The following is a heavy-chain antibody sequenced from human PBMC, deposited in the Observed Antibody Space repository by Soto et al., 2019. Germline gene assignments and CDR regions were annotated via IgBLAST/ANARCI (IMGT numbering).Heavy chain of an antibody. V-gene: IGHV1-2*04. Sequence: ASVKVSCKASGYTFTGYYMHWVRQAPGQGLEWMGWINPNSGGTNYAQKFQGWVTMTRDTSISTAYMELSRLRSDDTAVYYCARGGKRYDYVWGEKIADAFDIWGQGTMVTVSS. CDR1: GYTFTGYY. J-gene: IGHJ3*02. CDR2: INPNSGGT. D-gene: IGHD3-16*01. CDR3: ARGGKRYDYVWGEKIADAFDI.